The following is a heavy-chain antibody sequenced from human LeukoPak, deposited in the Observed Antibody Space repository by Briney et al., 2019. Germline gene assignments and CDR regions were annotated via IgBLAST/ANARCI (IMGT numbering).Heavy chain of an antibody. Sequence: ASVKLSCKASGYTFTRYYMHWVPQAPGPGLEGRGWMNPNSGGTNSTKKFHCRVTMTWDTSISTTYMELSRLRSDDTAVYYCARGPLPGWRTFDYWGQGTLVTASS. J-gene: IGHJ4*02. CDR1: GYTFTRYY. CDR3: ARGPLPGWRTFDY. D-gene: IGHD2-15*01. V-gene: IGHV1-2*02. CDR2: MNPNSGGT.